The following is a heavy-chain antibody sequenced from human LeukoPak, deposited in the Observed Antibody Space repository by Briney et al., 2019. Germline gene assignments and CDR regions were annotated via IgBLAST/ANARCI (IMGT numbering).Heavy chain of an antibody. J-gene: IGHJ5*02. Sequence: SETLSLTCTVSGGSISSYYWSWIRQPAGKGLEWIGRIYTSGSTNYNPSLKSRVTMSVDTSKNQFSLNLSSVTAADTAVYYCARDQTLGYYYGSGSSFDPWGQGTLVTVSS. D-gene: IGHD3-10*01. CDR3: ARDQTLGYYYGSGSSFDP. CDR2: IYTSGST. CDR1: GGSISSYY. V-gene: IGHV4-4*07.